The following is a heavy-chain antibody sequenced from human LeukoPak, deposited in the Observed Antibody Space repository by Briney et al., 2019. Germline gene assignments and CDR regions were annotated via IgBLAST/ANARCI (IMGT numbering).Heavy chain of an antibody. V-gene: IGHV1-69*04. J-gene: IGHJ4*02. D-gene: IGHD6-13*01. CDR1: GGTFGSYA. CDR2: IIPILGIA. CDR3: ARDPGSSSWYFVFDY. Sequence: SVKVSCKASGGTFGSYAISWVRQAPGQGLEWMGRIIPILGIANYAQKFQGRVTITADKSTSTAYMELSSLRSEDTAVYYCARDPGSSSWYFVFDYWGQGTLVTVSS.